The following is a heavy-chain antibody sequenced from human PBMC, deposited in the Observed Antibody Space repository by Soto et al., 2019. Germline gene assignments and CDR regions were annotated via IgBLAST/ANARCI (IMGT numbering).Heavy chain of an antibody. CDR2: IHHSGGT. D-gene: IGHD5-12*01. V-gene: IGHV4-4*02. J-gene: IGHJ6*02. CDR3: ATTRRDGYNNYYYYYGMDV. CDR1: GGSISSINW. Sequence: SETLSLTCSVSGGSISSINWWTWVRQAPGKGLELIGEIHHSGGTNHNPSLKSRVTISLDKSKDQFSLNLSSVTAADTAVYYCATTRRDGYNNYYYYYGMDVWGQGTTVTVSS.